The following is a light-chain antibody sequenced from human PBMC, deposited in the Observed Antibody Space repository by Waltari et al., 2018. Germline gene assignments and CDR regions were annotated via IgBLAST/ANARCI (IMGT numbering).Light chain of an antibody. J-gene: IGKJ1*01. V-gene: IGKV3-20*01. CDR2: GAS. CDR3: QHYLRLPVT. Sequence: ETALSPSPGTLSLPLGERATLSCRASQRVSRALAWYQQKPGQAPRLLIYGASTRATGIPDRFSGSGSGTDFSLTISRLEPDDFAVYYCQHYLRLPVTFGQGTTVEI. CDR1: QRVSRA.